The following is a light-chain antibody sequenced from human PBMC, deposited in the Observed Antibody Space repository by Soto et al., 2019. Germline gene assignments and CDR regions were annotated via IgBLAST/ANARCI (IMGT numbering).Light chain of an antibody. CDR2: AAS. CDR1: HDISSY. CDR3: QQSYKTPWT. J-gene: IGKJ1*01. Sequence: DNQMTQSPSSLSASLGDRVTITCRANHDISSYLIWYQHKLGQAPKLLIHAASTLASGVPSRFSGRESGTDFTHHISGLEHEDSATYYCQQSYKTPWTVGQGTNVEIK. V-gene: IGKV1-39*01.